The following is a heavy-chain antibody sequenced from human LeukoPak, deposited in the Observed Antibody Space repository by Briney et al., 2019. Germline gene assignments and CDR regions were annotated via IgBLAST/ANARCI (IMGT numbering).Heavy chain of an antibody. CDR1: GASISNNGYY. D-gene: IGHD3-10*01. CDR3: ARAEITMVRGVRGFDY. Sequence: SQTLSLTCTLSGASISNNGYYWSWIRHPPGKALEWIGHIYYTGSTYYNPSLKSRVTISVDRSKNQFSLKLRSVTAADTAVYYCARAEITMVRGVRGFDYWGQGTLVTVSS. CDR2: IYYTGST. V-gene: IGHV4-30-2*01. J-gene: IGHJ4*02.